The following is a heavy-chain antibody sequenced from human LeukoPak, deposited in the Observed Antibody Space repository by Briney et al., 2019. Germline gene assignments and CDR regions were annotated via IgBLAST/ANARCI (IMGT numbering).Heavy chain of an antibody. D-gene: IGHD1-26*01. Sequence: PGGSLRLSCAASGFTFSSYAMSWVRQAPGKGLEWVSAISGSGGSTYYADSVKGRFTISRDNSKNTLYLQMNSLRAEDTAVYYRAKAPLPGVGAIKKDIRSCFDYGGKETLVTVS. CDR3: AKAPLPGVGAIKKDIRSCFDY. CDR2: ISGSGGST. V-gene: IGHV3-23*01. CDR1: GFTFSSYA. J-gene: IGHJ4*02.